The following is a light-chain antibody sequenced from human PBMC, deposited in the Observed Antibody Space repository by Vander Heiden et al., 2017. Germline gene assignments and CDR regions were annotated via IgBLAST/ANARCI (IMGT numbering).Light chain of an antibody. CDR1: QSISNY. J-gene: IGKJ2*01. V-gene: IGKV1-39*01. Sequence: DIQMTQSPSSLSASVGDRVTITCRASQSISNYLNWYQHKPGKAPNLLIYGASSLQSGVPSTFSGSGSGTDFTLTITNLQPEDFATYYCQQSYNSPYTFGQGTKLEIK. CDR3: QQSYNSPYT. CDR2: GAS.